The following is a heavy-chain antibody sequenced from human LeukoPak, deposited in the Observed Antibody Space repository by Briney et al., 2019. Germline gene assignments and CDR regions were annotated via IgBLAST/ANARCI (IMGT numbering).Heavy chain of an antibody. CDR2: INTSGST. J-gene: IGHJ6*02. CDR3: ARDNRECTNGVCYPDYHYGMDV. Sequence: SETLSLTCAVSGGAFSGYYWSWIRQPPGKGLEWIGGINTSGSTNYNPSLKSRVTISVDTSKNQFSLKLSSVTAADTAVYYCARDNRECTNGVCYPDYHYGMDVWGQGTTVTVSS. V-gene: IGHV4-34*01. CDR1: GGAFSGYY. D-gene: IGHD2-8*01.